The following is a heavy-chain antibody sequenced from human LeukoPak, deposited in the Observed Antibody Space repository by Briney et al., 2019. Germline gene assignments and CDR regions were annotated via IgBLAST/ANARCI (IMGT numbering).Heavy chain of an antibody. CDR2: IIPIFGTA. J-gene: IGHJ4*02. V-gene: IGHV1-69*05. D-gene: IGHD3-22*01. CDR1: GGTFSSYA. Sequence: SVKVSCKASGGTFSSYAISWVRQAPGQGLEWMGGIIPIFGTANYAQKFQGRVTITTDESTSTAYMELSSLRSEDTAVYYCAAYYYDSSGAFDHWGQGTLVTVSS. CDR3: AAYYYDSSGAFDH.